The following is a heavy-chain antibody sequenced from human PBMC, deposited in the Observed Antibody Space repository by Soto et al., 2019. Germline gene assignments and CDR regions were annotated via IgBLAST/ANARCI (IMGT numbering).Heavy chain of an antibody. CDR1: GFSLSAVGVG. CDR3: AHALDWGEGRFDY. D-gene: IGHD7-27*01. V-gene: IGHV2-5*02. Sequence: QITLKESGPTLVKPTQTLTLTCSFSGFSLSAVGVGVGWIRQPPGKALEWLALIYWDDDKRYSPSLKSRLTXTXDXSKNQVVLTMTNSDPVDTATYYCAHALDWGEGRFDYWGQGTLVTVSS. CDR2: IYWDDDK. J-gene: IGHJ4*02.